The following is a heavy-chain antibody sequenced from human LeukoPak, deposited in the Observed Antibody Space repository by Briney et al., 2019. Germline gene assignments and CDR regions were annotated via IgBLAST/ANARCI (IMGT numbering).Heavy chain of an antibody. CDR3: ARGRSATYWRDGFDM. CDR1: GFTVNSNY. V-gene: IGHV3-66*01. Sequence: PGGSLRLSCAASGFTVNSNYMSWVRQAPGKGLEWVSVIYSGGKTYYADSVKGRFTISRDNSKNTLYLQMNSLRAEDTAVYYCARGRSATYWRDGFDMWGQGTMVTVSS. CDR2: IYSGGKT. D-gene: IGHD1-1*01. J-gene: IGHJ3*02.